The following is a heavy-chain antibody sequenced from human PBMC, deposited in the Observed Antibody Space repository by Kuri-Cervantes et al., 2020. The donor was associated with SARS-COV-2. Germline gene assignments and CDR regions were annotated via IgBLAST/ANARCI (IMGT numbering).Heavy chain of an antibody. Sequence: GESLKISCAASGFTFSSYWMSWVRQAPGKGLEWVANIKQDGSEKYYVDSVKGRFTISRDNAKNSLYLQMNSLRAEDTAVYYCARDNYDSSGYSSFDYWGQGTLVTVSS. CDR1: GFTFSSYW. CDR2: IKQDGSEK. CDR3: ARDNYDSSGYSSFDY. D-gene: IGHD3-22*01. J-gene: IGHJ4*02. V-gene: IGHV3-7*05.